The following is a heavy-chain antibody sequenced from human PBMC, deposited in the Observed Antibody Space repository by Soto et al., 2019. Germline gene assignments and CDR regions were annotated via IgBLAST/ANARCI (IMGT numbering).Heavy chain of an antibody. Sequence: ASVKVSCKASGYTFTIYGISWVRQAPGQGLEWMGWISAYNGNTNYAQKLQGRVTMTTDTSTSTAYMELRSLRSDDTAVYYCARDPLSRNDPIFDYWGQGTLVTVSS. J-gene: IGHJ4*02. D-gene: IGHD1-1*01. V-gene: IGHV1-18*01. CDR3: ARDPLSRNDPIFDY. CDR2: ISAYNGNT. CDR1: GYTFTIYG.